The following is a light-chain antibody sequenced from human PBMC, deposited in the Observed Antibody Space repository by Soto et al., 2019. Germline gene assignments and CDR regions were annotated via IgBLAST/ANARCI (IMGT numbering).Light chain of an antibody. CDR2: EVS. V-gene: IGLV2-14*01. Sequence: QSVRTQPASVSGSPGQSITISCTGTSSDVGGYNYVSWYQQHPGKAPKLMIYEVSNRPSGVSNRFSGSKSGNTASLTISGLQAEDEADYYCSSYTSSSTLEGVFGGGTKLTVL. CDR3: SSYTSSSTLEGV. J-gene: IGLJ3*02. CDR1: SSDVGGYNY.